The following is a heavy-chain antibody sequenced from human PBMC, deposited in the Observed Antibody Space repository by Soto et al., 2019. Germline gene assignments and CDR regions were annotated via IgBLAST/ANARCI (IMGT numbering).Heavy chain of an antibody. CDR3: SRESLTVARSYFDY. J-gene: IGHJ4*02. CDR1: GFTFSSYG. D-gene: IGHD2-15*01. Sequence: AGSLRLSCAASGFTFSSYGMPWVRQAPGKGLEWVAVIWYDGSNKYYADSVQGRFTISRDNSKNTLYLQMNSLRAEDTAVYYFSRESLTVARSYFDYWGQGTLVTVSS. CDR2: IWYDGSNK. V-gene: IGHV3-33*01.